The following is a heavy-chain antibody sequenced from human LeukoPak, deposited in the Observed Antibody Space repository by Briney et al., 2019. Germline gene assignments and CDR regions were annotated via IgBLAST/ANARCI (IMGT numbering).Heavy chain of an antibody. V-gene: IGHV3-7*01. CDR1: GFTFSNAW. D-gene: IGHD3-9*01. J-gene: IGHJ6*03. CDR3: AREGYFDWYSYYYYYYMDV. CDR2: IKQDGSEK. Sequence: TGGSLRLSCAASGFTFSNAWMSWVRQAPGKGLEWVANIKQDGSEKYYVDSVKGRFTISRDNAKNSLYLQMNSLRAEDTAVYYCAREGYFDWYSYYYYYYMDVWGKGTTVTISS.